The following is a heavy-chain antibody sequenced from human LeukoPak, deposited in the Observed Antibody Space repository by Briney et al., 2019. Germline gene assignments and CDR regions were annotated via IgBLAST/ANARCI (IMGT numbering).Heavy chain of an antibody. V-gene: IGHV4-30-2*01. Sequence: SETLSLTCAVSGGSISSGGYSWSWIRQPPGKGLEWIGYIYHSGSTYYNPSLKSRVTISVDRSKNQFSLKLSSVTAADTAVYYCARVLVAAGYGMDVWGQGTTVTVSS. CDR1: GGSISSGGYS. D-gene: IGHD6-13*01. CDR2: IYHSGST. CDR3: ARVLVAAGYGMDV. J-gene: IGHJ6*02.